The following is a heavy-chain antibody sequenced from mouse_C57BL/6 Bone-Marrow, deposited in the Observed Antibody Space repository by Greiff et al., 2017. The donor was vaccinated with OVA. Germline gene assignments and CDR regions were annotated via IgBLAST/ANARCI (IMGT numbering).Heavy chain of an antibody. CDR1: GFSLTSYG. Sequence: MKLMESGPGLVQPSQSLSITCTVSGFSLTSYGVHWVRQSPGKGLEWLGVIWSGGSTDYNAAFISRLSISKDNSKSQVFFKMNSLQADDTAIYYCAIFTTVVDYYAMDYWGQGTSVTVSS. J-gene: IGHJ4*01. D-gene: IGHD1-1*01. V-gene: IGHV2-2*01. CDR2: IWSGGST. CDR3: AIFTTVVDYYAMDY.